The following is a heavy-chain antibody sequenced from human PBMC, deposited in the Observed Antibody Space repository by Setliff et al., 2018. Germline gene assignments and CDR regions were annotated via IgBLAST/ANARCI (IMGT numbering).Heavy chain of an antibody. D-gene: IGHD3-3*01. CDR1: GGSISSYY. V-gene: IGHV4-59*12. CDR3: ARRETYYNFWSGYYAY. CDR2: IYYSGST. J-gene: IGHJ4*02. Sequence: PSETLSLTCAVSGGSISSYYWSWIRQPPGKGLELIGYIYYSGSTNYNPSLKSRVTISVDTSKNQFSLKLSSVTAADTAVYYCARRETYYNFWSGYYAYWGQGTLVTVSS.